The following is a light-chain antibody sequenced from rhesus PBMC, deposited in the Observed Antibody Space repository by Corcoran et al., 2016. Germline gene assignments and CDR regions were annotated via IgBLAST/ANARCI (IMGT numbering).Light chain of an antibody. V-gene: IGKV1-32*02. CDR3: QQGNSSPYS. CDR1: QGISSY. Sequence: DIQMSQSPSSLSASVGDRVTITCRASQGISSYLNWYQQKPGKAPKLLIYYATTLASGVPSRFSGSGSWTDFTLTISRLQPEDFAAYYCQQGNSSPYSFVQGTKVEIK. CDR2: YAT. J-gene: IGKJ2*01.